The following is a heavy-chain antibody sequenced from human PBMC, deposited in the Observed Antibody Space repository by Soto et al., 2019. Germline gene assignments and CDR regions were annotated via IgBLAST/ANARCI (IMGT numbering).Heavy chain of an antibody. CDR2: INGDGSTT. J-gene: IGHJ4*02. Sequence: EVQLVESGGGIVQPGGSVRLSCAASGFTLSSYWIHWVRQAPGKGLVWVSRINGDGSTTNYADSLKGRFTISRDNAKNTMFLQMNSPRAEDTAVYFCARGRSGSYSFDYWGQGTLVTVSS. D-gene: IGHD3-10*01. CDR3: ARGRSGSYSFDY. V-gene: IGHV3-74*01. CDR1: GFTLSSYW.